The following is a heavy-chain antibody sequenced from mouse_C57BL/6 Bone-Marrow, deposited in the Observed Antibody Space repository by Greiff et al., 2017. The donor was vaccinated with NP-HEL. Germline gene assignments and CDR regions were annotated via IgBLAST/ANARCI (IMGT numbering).Heavy chain of an antibody. Sequence: VQLQQPGPVLVKPGASVKMSCKASGYTFTDYYMNWVKQSHGKSLEWIGVINPYNGGTSYNQKFKGKPTLTVDKSSSTAYMELNSLTSEDSGGYYCARQRRGYFDYWGQGTTLTVSS. CDR2: INPYNGGT. V-gene: IGHV1-19*01. CDR3: ARQRRGYFDY. J-gene: IGHJ2*01. CDR1: GYTFTDYY.